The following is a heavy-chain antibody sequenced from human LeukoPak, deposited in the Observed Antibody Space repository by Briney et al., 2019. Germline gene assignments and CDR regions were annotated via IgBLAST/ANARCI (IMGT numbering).Heavy chain of an antibody. D-gene: IGHD6-19*01. CDR1: GFTFSSYA. Sequence: GRSLRLSCAASGFTFSSYAMHWVRQAPGKGLVWVSRINSDGSSTSYADSVKGRFTISRDNAKNTLYLQMNSLRAEDTAVYYCARDPYSSGLDAFDIWGQGTMVTVSS. CDR3: ARDPYSSGLDAFDI. J-gene: IGHJ3*02. CDR2: INSDGSST. V-gene: IGHV3-74*01.